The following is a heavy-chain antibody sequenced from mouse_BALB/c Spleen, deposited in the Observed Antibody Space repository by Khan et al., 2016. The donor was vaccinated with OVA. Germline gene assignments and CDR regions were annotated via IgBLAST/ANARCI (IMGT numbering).Heavy chain of an antibody. J-gene: IGHJ4*01. Sequence: VQLKESGPGLVKPSQSLSLTCTVTGYSITSNYAWNWIRQFPENKLEWMGYISYSGSTSYNPSLKSRISITRETSKNQIFLQLNSITTEDTATYYCARNNYYGYAVDYWGQGTSVTVSS. CDR3: ARNNYYGYAVDY. CDR1: GYSITSNYA. CDR2: ISYSGST. V-gene: IGHV3-2*02. D-gene: IGHD1-1*01.